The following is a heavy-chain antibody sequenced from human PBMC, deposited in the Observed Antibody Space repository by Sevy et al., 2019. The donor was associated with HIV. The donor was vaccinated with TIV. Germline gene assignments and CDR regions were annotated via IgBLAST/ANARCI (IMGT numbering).Heavy chain of an antibody. V-gene: IGHV1-2*02. D-gene: IGHD1-7*01. CDR3: VLTGTTIQDRYYYYGMDV. Sequence: ASVKVSCKASGYTFTGYYMHWVRQAPGQGLEWMGWINPNSGGTNYAQKFQGRVTMTRDTSISTAYMELSRLRSDDTAVYYCVLTGTTIQDRYYYYGMDVWGQGTTVTVSS. J-gene: IGHJ6*02. CDR2: INPNSGGT. CDR1: GYTFTGYY.